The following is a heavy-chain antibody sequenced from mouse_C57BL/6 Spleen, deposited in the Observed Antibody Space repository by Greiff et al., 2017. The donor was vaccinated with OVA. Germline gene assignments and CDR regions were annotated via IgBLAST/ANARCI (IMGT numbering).Heavy chain of an antibody. Sequence: QVQLQQSGTELVKPGASVKLSCKASGYTFTSYWMHWVKQRPGQGLEWIGNINPSNGGANYNEKFKSKATLTVDKSSSTAYMQLSSLTSEDSAVYYCARGTGDWYFDVWGTGTTVTVSS. D-gene: IGHD4-1*01. CDR2: INPSNGGA. CDR1: GYTFTSYW. J-gene: IGHJ1*03. CDR3: ARGTGDWYFDV. V-gene: IGHV1-53*01.